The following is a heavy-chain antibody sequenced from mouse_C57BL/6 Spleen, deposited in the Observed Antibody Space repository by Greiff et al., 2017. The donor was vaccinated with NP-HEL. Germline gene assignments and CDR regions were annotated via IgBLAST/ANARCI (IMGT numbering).Heavy chain of an antibody. D-gene: IGHD3-3*01. CDR3: TRKRRDVYAMDY. V-gene: IGHV1-15*01. Sequence: VQLQQSGAELVRPGASVTLSCKASGYTFTDYEMHWVKQTPVHGLEWIGAIDPETGGTAYNQKFKGKAILTADKSSSTAYMELRSLTSEDSAVYYCTRKRRDVYAMDYWGQGTSVTVSS. CDR2: IDPETGGT. CDR1: GYTFTDYE. J-gene: IGHJ4*01.